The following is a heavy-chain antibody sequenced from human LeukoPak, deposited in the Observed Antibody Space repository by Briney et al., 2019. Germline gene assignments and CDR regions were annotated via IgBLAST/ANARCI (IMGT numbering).Heavy chain of an antibody. V-gene: IGHV4-39*01. D-gene: IGHD6-6*01. CDR3: ARAGPGRRIAARLRWFDP. CDR2: IYYSGST. CDR1: GGSISSSSYY. J-gene: IGHJ5*02. Sequence: PSETLSLTCTVSGGSISSSSYYWGWIRQPPGKGLEWIGSIYYSGSTYYNPSLKSRVTISVDTSKNQFSLKLSSVTAADTAVYYCARAGPGRRIAARLRWFDPWGQGTLDTVSS.